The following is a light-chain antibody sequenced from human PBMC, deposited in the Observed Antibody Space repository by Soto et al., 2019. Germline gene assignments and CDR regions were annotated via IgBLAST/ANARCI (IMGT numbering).Light chain of an antibody. CDR2: DAS. V-gene: IGKV3-15*01. CDR3: QQYNNWPMYT. J-gene: IGKJ2*01. CDR1: QSVSSN. Sequence: EIVMTQSPATLSVSPGETATLSCRASQSVSSNLAWYQQKPGQAPRLLIYDASTRATGIPARFSGSGSGTEFTLTISSLQSEDFEVYYCQQYNNWPMYTFGQGTKLEIK.